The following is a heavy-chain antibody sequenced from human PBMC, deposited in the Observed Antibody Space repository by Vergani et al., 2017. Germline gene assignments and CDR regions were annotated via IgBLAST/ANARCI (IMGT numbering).Heavy chain of an antibody. CDR2: MNPNSGGT. V-gene: IGHV1-2*02. J-gene: IGHJ4*02. D-gene: IGHD1-26*01. CDR1: GYTFTSYD. Sequence: QVQLVQSGAEVKKPGASVKVSCKASGYTFTSYDINWVRQATGQGLEWMGWMNPNSGGTNYAQKFQGRVTMTRDTSISTAYMELSRLRSDDTAVYYCAVLEVGANFDYWGQGTLVTVSS. CDR3: AVLEVGANFDY.